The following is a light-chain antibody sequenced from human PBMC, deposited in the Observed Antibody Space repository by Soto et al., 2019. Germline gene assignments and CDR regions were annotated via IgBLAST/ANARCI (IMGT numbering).Light chain of an antibody. J-gene: IGKJ1*01. CDR2: DAS. Sequence: EIVITQSPATLSVSPVETATLSCRASHSVGTKLAWYQQRPGQAPRLLISDASTRATSISARFSGSGSVTQFTLTISSLQSEDIALYYCHQYSKWPQTFGQGTKVDIK. V-gene: IGKV3-15*01. CDR3: HQYSKWPQT. CDR1: HSVGTK.